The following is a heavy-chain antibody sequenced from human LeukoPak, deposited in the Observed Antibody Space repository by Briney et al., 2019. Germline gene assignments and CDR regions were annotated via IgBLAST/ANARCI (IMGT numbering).Heavy chain of an antibody. V-gene: IGHV4-4*09. CDR1: GGSISSYY. J-gene: IGHJ6*04. CDR3: ARSLTGSTSPLGGV. D-gene: IGHD2-2*01. Sequence: PSETLSLTCTVSGGSISSYYWSWIRQPPGKGLEWIGYIYTSENTKYHPSLKSRVTISVDTSKNQFSLKLSSVTAADTAVYYCARSLTGSTSPLGGVWGKETTVAVSS. CDR2: IYTSENT.